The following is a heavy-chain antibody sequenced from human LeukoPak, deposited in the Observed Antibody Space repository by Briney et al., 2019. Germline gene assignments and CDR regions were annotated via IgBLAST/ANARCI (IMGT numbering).Heavy chain of an antibody. CDR2: IFHEGLT. J-gene: IGHJ4*02. Sequence: SGTLSLTCTVSSGSLSTNNWWSWVRPSPAKGLEWIGEIFHEGLTNYNPSLKSRATISIDKSKSQFSLRLTSVTAADTAVYYCARLVPERFFQLNPEGYYWGQGILVTVSS. CDR3: ARLVPERFFQLNPEGYY. CDR1: SGSLSTNNW. D-gene: IGHD3-3*01. V-gene: IGHV4-4*02.